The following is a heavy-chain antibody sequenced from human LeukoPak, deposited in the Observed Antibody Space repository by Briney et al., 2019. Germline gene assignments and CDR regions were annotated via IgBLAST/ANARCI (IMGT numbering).Heavy chain of an antibody. CDR3: TADYSNYGFDY. Sequence: GGSLRLSCAASGFTFSNAWMSWVRQAPGKGLEWVGRIKSKTDGGTTDYAAPVKGRFTISRDDSKNTLYLQMNSLKTEDTAVYYCTADYSNYGFDYWGQGTLVTVSS. CDR1: GFTFSNAW. D-gene: IGHD4-11*01. V-gene: IGHV3-15*01. CDR2: IKSKTDGGTT. J-gene: IGHJ4*02.